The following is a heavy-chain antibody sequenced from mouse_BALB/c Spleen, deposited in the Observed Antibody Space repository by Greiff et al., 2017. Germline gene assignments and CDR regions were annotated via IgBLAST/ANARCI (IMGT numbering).Heavy chain of an antibody. CDR3: ARDRNYVFAY. CDR1: GFSLTSYG. J-gene: IGHJ3*01. CDR2: IWSCRST. D-gene: IGHD2-1*01. V-gene: IGHV2-2*03. Sequence: QVQLQQSGPGLVQPSQSLSITCTVSGFSLTSYGVHWVRQPPGKGLEWLGVIWSCRSTDYTAAFISRLSISKNNSKSQVFFKMNSLQSNATAIYYCARDRNYVFAYWGQGTLVTVSA.